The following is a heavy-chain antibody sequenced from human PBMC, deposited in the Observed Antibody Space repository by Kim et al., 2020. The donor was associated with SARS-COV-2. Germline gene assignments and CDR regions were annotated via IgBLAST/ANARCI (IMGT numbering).Heavy chain of an antibody. CDR2: IYYSGST. D-gene: IGHD5-12*01. CDR1: GGSISSYY. J-gene: IGHJ3*02. Sequence: SETLSLTCTVSGGSISSYYWSWIRQPPGKGLEWIGYIYYSGSTNYNPSLKSRVTISVDTSKNQFSLKLSSVTAADTAVYYCARGVISGYDVSSAFDIWGQGTMVTVSS. CDR3: ARGVISGYDVSSAFDI. V-gene: IGHV4-59*01.